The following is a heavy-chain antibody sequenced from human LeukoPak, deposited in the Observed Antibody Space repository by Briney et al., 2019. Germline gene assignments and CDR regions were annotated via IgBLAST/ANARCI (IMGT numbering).Heavy chain of an antibody. CDR3: AKGTNIVVVASAPNNPPDH. CDR2: INSDGSST. Sequence: GGSLRLSCAASGFTFSSYWMYWVRQAPGKGLVWVSRINSDGSSTSYADSVKGRFTISRDKNTLYLQMNSLRDDDTAVYYCAKGTNIVVVASAPNNPPDHWGQGTLVTVSS. J-gene: IGHJ4*02. D-gene: IGHD2-2*01. V-gene: IGHV3-74*01. CDR1: GFTFSSYW.